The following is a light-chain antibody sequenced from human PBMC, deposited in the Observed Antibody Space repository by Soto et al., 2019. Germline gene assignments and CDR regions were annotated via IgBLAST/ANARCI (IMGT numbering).Light chain of an antibody. CDR2: GAS. J-gene: IGKJ5*01. CDR1: QSVSSY. V-gene: IGKV3-20*01. CDR3: QQYVISVT. Sequence: EIVLTQSPATLSLSPGERATLSCRASQSVSSYLAWYQQKPGQAPRLLIYGASSRATGVPARFSGSGSGTDFTLTIGRLEPQDSAMYYCQQYVISVTFGQGTRLEIK.